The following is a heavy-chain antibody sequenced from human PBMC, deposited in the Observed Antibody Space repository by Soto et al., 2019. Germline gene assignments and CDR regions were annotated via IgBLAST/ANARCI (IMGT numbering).Heavy chain of an antibody. Sequence: SETLSLTCTVSGGSISSGGYYWSWIRQHPGKGLEWIGYIYYSGSTYYNPSLKSRVTISVDTSKNQFSLKLSSVTAADTAVYYCARDSAISTMEGMDVWGQGTLVTVSS. V-gene: IGHV4-31*03. CDR2: IYYSGST. J-gene: IGHJ4*02. D-gene: IGHD3-9*01. CDR3: ARDSAISTMEGMDV. CDR1: GGSISSGGYY.